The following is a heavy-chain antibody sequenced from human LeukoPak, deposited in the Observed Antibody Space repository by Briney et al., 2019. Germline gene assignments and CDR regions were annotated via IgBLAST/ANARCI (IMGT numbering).Heavy chain of an antibody. CDR2: IYYSGST. CDR1: GGSITSSSYY. D-gene: IGHD6-13*01. CDR3: ARVRGYSSTWYNY. J-gene: IGHJ4*02. Sequence: SSETLSLTCTVSGGSITSSSYYWGWIRQPPGKGLEWIGNIYYSGSTYYNPSLKSRVTMSVDTSKNQFSLKLSSVTAADTAVYYCARVRGYSSTWYNYWGQGTLVTVSS. V-gene: IGHV4-39*07.